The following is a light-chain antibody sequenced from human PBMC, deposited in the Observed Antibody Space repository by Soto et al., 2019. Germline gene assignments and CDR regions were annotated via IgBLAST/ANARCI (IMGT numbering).Light chain of an antibody. CDR1: SSNVGSNY. Sequence: QSVLTQPPSASGTPGQRVTISCSGSSSNVGSNYVYWYQQLPGTAPKLLIYRNNQRPSGVPDRFSGSQSGTSASLAIRGLRSEDEADYDCAAWDDSLSGPVFGGGTKVTVL. V-gene: IGLV1-47*01. CDR2: RNN. CDR3: AAWDDSLSGPV. J-gene: IGLJ2*01.